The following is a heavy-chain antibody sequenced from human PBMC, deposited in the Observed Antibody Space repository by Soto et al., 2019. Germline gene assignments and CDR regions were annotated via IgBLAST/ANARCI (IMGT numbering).Heavy chain of an antibody. CDR2: ISHSGTT. CDR3: ARASGGNSGWGHWSDP. D-gene: IGHD2-21*02. J-gene: IGHJ5*02. CDR1: GYSISSGYY. V-gene: IGHV4-38-2*01. Sequence: SETLSLTCAVSGYSISSGYYWGWIRQPPGRGLEWIGSISHSGTTYYNPSLRSRVTISIDTSNNQFSLKLSSVTAADTAVYYCARASGGNSGWGHWSDPWGQGTLVTVSS.